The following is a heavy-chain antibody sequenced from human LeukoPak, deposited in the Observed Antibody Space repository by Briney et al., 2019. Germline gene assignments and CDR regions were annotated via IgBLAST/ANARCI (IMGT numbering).Heavy chain of an antibody. Sequence: ASVKVSCKASGYTFTSYGISWVRQAPGQGLEWMGWTSAYNGNTNYAQKLQGRVTMTTDTSTSTAYMELRSLRSDDTAVYYCARDKPQLWINSYYYYGMDVWGQGTTVTVSS. V-gene: IGHV1-18*01. D-gene: IGHD5-18*01. J-gene: IGHJ6*02. CDR2: TSAYNGNT. CDR3: ARDKPQLWINSYYYYGMDV. CDR1: GYTFTSYG.